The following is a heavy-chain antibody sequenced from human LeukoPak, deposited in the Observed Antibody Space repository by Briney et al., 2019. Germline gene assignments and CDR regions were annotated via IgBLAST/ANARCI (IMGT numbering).Heavy chain of an antibody. CDR1: GFTFSRHP. CDR2: INERGDIT. Sequence: HSGGSLRLSCVASGFTFSRHPMSWVRQAPGNGLELVSAINERGDITKYADSVMRRFTISRDSSTNTLYLQMNSLRAEDTAVYYCARGDDISPGRVLEYWGRGTLVTVSS. D-gene: IGHD3-9*01. CDR3: ARGDDISPGRVLEY. J-gene: IGHJ4*02. V-gene: IGHV3-23*01.